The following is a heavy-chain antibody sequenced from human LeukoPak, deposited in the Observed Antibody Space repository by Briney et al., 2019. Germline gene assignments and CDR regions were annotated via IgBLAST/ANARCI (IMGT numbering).Heavy chain of an antibody. D-gene: IGHD6-19*01. CDR3: AKSKWLEKIFDY. CDR1: GFTFSSYA. J-gene: IGHJ4*02. V-gene: IGHV3-23*01. CDR2: FSGSGGTT. Sequence: GGSLRLSCAASGFTFSSYAMNWVRQAPGRGLEWVSGFSGSGGTTYYADSVKGRFTISRDNSKNTLYLQMNSLRAEDTAVYYCAKSKWLEKIFDYWGQGTLVTVSS.